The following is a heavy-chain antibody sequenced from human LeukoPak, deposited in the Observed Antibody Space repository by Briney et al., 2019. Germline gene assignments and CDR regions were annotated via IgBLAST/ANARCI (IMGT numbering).Heavy chain of an antibody. Sequence: SETLSLTCTVSGYSISSSYYWSWIRQPAGKGLEWIGRIYTSGSTNYNPSLKSRVTMSVDTSKNQFSLKLSSVTAADTAVYYCARDDSSGYHTTYFDYWGQGTLVTVSS. CDR1: GYSISSSYY. CDR2: IYTSGST. CDR3: ARDDSSGYHTTYFDY. D-gene: IGHD3-22*01. V-gene: IGHV4-4*07. J-gene: IGHJ4*02.